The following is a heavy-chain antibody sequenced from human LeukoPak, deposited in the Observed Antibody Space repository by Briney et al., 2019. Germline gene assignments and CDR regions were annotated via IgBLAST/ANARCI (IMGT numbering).Heavy chain of an antibody. V-gene: IGHV1-8*01. CDR1: GYTFTSYD. Sequence: GASVKVSCKASGYTFTSYDINWVRQATGQGLEWMGWMNPNSGNTGYAQKFQGRVTMTRNTSISTAYMELSSLRSEDTAVYYCARGGCSSTSCVNWFDPWGQGTLVTVSS. J-gene: IGHJ5*02. CDR3: ARGGCSSTSCVNWFDP. CDR2: MNPNSGNT. D-gene: IGHD2-2*01.